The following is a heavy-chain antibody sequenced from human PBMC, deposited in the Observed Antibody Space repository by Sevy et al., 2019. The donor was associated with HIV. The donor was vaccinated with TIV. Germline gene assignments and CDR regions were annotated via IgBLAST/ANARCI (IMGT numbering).Heavy chain of an antibody. CDR1: GFTFTSYS. J-gene: IGHJ1*01. CDR2: ISYDATNK. D-gene: IGHD1-1*01. V-gene: IGHV3-30-3*01. Sequence: GGSLRLSCAASGFTFTSYSMHWVRQAPGKGLEWVATISYDATNKHYADSVKGRFTISRDNSRNSLFLQMNSLRSEDTAVYYCALERLSSNVAEYFQNRGQGTLVTVSS. CDR3: ALERLSSNVAEYFQN.